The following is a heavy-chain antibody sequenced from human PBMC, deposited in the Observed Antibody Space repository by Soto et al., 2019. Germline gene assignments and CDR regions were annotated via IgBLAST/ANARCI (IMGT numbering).Heavy chain of an antibody. Sequence: GGSLRLSCAASGFTFSSYCMHWVRQAPGKGLEWVAVIWYDGSNKYYADSVKGRFTISRDNSKNTLYLQMNSLRADDSAVYYCARDRGLWFGELCYWGQGTLVTVSS. D-gene: IGHD3-10*01. V-gene: IGHV3-33*01. CDR2: IWYDGSNK. CDR3: ARDRGLWFGELCY. J-gene: IGHJ4*02. CDR1: GFTFSSYC.